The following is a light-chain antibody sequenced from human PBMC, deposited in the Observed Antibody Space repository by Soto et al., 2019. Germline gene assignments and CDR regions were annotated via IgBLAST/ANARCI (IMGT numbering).Light chain of an antibody. CDR2: GIS. CDR3: QQYVTSSPRT. Sequence: EIVLTQSPVTLSLSPGERATLACRASQSVRNYLAWYQQRPGQAPRLLMYGISRRATGIPDRFSGSGSGTDFTLTITRLEPEDFAVYYCQQYVTSSPRTFGQGTKVDIK. CDR1: QSVRNY. V-gene: IGKV3-20*01. J-gene: IGKJ1*01.